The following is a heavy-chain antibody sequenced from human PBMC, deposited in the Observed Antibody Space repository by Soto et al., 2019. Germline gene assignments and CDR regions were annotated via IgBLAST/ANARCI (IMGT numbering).Heavy chain of an antibody. CDR1: GGSISSGGYS. J-gene: IGHJ4*02. CDR2: IYHSGST. CDR3: ASRRGYGHFDY. Sequence: PSETLSLTCAVSGGSISSGGYSWSWIRQPPGKGLEWIGYIYHSGSTYYNPSLKSRVTISVDTSKNQFSLKLSSVTAADTAVYYCASRRGYGHFDYWGQGTLVTVSS. V-gene: IGHV4-30-2*01. D-gene: IGHD5-12*01.